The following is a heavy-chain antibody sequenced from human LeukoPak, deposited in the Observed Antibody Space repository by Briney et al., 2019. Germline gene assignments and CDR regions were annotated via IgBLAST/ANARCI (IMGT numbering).Heavy chain of an antibody. D-gene: IGHD1-26*01. J-gene: IGHJ6*03. CDR2: IIPIFGTA. CDR1: GGTFSSYA. V-gene: IGHV1-69*05. Sequence: SVKVSCKASGGTFSSYAISRVRQAPGQGLEWMGGIIPIFGTANYAQKFQGRVTITTDESTSTAYMELSSLRSEDTAVYYCARGDSGSYYEGYYYYYMDVWGKGTTVTVSS. CDR3: ARGDSGSYYEGYYYYYMDV.